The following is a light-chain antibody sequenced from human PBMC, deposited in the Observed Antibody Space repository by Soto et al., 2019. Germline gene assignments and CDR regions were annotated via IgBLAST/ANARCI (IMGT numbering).Light chain of an antibody. CDR3: LLDFGYFWA. Sequence: AIQLTQSPSSLSASVGDRVTITCRASQAIRSALGWYQQKPGKAPKLLIYAASTLQSGVPSGFSGSGFGTDFTLTISRLQPEDFATYYCLLDFGYFWAFGQGTKVDIK. CDR2: AAS. CDR1: QAIRSA. J-gene: IGKJ1*01. V-gene: IGKV1-6*01.